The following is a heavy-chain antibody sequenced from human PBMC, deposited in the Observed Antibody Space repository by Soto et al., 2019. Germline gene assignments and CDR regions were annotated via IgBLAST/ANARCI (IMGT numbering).Heavy chain of an antibody. CDR1: GCTFSSYA. Sequence: ASVKVSCKASGCTFSSYAISWVRQAPGQGLEWMGWINPNSGGTNYAQKFQGWVTMTRDTSISTAYMELSRLRSDDTAVYYCARDFLYCSSTSCYPQYYFDYWGQGTLVTVSS. D-gene: IGHD2-2*01. CDR3: ARDFLYCSSTSCYPQYYFDY. V-gene: IGHV1-2*04. J-gene: IGHJ4*02. CDR2: INPNSGGT.